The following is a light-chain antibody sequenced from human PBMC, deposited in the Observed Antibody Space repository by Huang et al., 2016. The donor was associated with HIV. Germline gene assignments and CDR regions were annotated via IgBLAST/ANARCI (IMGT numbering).Light chain of an antibody. V-gene: IGKV3-15*01. CDR1: QSVVSN. Sequence: EIVMTQSPATLSVSPGERATLSCRASQSVVSNFAWSQQKPGQAPRLLIYGASTRATGIPVRFSGSGSGTEFTLTISSLQSEDFAVYYCQQYNYWPPITFGQGTRLEIK. CDR2: GAS. CDR3: QQYNYWPPIT. J-gene: IGKJ5*01.